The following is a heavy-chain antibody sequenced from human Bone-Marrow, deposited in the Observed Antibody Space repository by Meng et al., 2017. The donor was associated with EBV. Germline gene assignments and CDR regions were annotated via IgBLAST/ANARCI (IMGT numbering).Heavy chain of an antibody. Sequence: QVEGCQSGSALQKPGAYMKLSFKAFGYTFTSYAMNWVRQAPGQGLEWMGWINTKTGKPTYAPGFTGRFVFSLDTSDSTTYLQISSLKTEDSAVYYCARDGGRRLDYWGQGTLVTVSS. CDR3: ARDGGRRLDY. V-gene: IGHV7-4-1*02. J-gene: IGHJ4*02. D-gene: IGHD3-16*01. CDR2: INTKTGKP. CDR1: GYTFTSYA.